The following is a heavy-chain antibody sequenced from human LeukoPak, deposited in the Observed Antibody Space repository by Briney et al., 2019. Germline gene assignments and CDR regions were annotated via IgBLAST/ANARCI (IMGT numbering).Heavy chain of an antibody. Sequence: GGSLRLSCAASGFTFSSYEMNWVRQAPGKGLELVSYISSSGSTIYYADSVKGRFTISRDNAKNSLYLQMNSLRAEDTAVYYCARKRGYFYYMDVWGKGTTVTVSS. CDR1: GFTFSSYE. J-gene: IGHJ6*03. V-gene: IGHV3-48*03. CDR2: ISSSGSTI. CDR3: ARKRGYFYYMDV.